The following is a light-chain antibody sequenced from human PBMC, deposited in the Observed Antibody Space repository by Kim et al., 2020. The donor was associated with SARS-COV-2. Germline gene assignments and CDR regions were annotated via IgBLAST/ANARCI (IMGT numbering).Light chain of an antibody. J-gene: IGKJ1*01. CDR3: QQYNSYSGT. V-gene: IGKV1-5*03. CDR1: QSISSW. Sequence: ASVGDGVTITCRASQSISSWLAWYQQKPGKAPKLLIYKASSLESGVPSRFSGSGSGTEFTLTISSLQPDDFATYYCQQYNSYSGTFGQGTKVDIK. CDR2: KAS.